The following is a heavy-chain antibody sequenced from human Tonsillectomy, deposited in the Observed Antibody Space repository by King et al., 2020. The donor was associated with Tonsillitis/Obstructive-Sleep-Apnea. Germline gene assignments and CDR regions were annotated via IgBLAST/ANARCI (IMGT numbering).Heavy chain of an antibody. CDR1: DDSFSSYC. V-gene: IGHV4-4*07. CDR3: ARESPYDNSAYYYVVFDY. CDR2: IYTGGST. D-gene: IGHD3-22*01. J-gene: IGHJ4*02. Sequence: VQLQVSGPGLVKPSETLSLTCSVSDDSFSSYCWSWIRQPAGKGLEWIGHIYTGGSTDYNPSLRGRVTMTVDTSRRQFSLKLTSVTAADTAVYYCARESPYDNSAYYYVVFDYWGQGTLVTVSS.